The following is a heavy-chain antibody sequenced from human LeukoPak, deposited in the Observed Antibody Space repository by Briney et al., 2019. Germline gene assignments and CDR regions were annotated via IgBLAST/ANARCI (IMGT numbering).Heavy chain of an antibody. J-gene: IGHJ6*04. Sequence: SVKVSCKASGATFSDYALNWVRQAPGQGLEWMGVFIPILGTANSTQKFHDRLTITADMSTDTAYMELSSQRSEDTAVYFCAAIPVFGVVLHQEPVWGKGTTVTVSS. V-gene: IGHV1-69*10. CDR2: FIPILGTA. D-gene: IGHD3-3*01. CDR1: GATFSDYA. CDR3: AAIPVFGVVLHQEPV.